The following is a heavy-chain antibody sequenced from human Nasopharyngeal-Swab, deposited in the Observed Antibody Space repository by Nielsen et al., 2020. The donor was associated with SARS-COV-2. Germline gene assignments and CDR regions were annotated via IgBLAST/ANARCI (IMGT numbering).Heavy chain of an antibody. CDR2: ISSSSSTI. D-gene: IGHD5-12*01. CDR1: GFTFSSYS. Sequence: GGSLRLSCEASGFTFSSYSMNWVRQAPGKGLEWVSYISSSSSTIYYADSVKGRFTISRDNAKNSLYLQMNSLRAEDTAVYYCARAGGGYSGYVGYWGQGTLVTVSS. CDR3: ARAGGGYSGYVGY. J-gene: IGHJ4*02. V-gene: IGHV3-48*04.